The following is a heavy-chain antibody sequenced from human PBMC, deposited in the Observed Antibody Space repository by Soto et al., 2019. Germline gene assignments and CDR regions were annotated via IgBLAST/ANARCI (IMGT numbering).Heavy chain of an antibody. J-gene: IGHJ4*02. CDR3: ARTQGSGVSDY. Sequence: QVQLQESGPGLVRPSETLSLACSVSGDSIRNNYWSWFRQPPGKGLEWIAYISHSARINYNPSLKSRVTMSLDTSKNQFSLTVNSLTPADTAIYYCARTQGSGVSDYWGQGTLVTVSS. CDR2: ISHSARI. CDR1: GDSIRNNY. V-gene: IGHV4-59*01. D-gene: IGHD1-26*01.